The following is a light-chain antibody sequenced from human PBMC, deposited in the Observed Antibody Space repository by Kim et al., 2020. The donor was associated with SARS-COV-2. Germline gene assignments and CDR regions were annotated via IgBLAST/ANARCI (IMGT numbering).Light chain of an antibody. CDR2: GAS. Sequence: PGERAPLSCRPSQSVSSNLAWYQQKPGQAPRLLIYGASNRATGIPARFSGSGSGTEFTLTISSLQSEDFAVYYCQQYNNWPPAFTFGPGTKVDIK. J-gene: IGKJ3*01. V-gene: IGKV3-15*01. CDR1: QSVSSN. CDR3: QQYNNWPPAFT.